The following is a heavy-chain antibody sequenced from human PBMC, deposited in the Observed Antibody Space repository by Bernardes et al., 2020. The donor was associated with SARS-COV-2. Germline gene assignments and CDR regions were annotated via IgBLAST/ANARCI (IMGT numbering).Heavy chain of an antibody. CDR2: PAPVYGAT. CDR1: GSTLSVLS. CDR3: ATDSIFGVVVYALTH. Sequence: ASVKVSCKVSGSTLSVLSMHWVRRVPGQGLEWMGGPAPVYGATIYAQKFQGRVTLTEDTSTDTAYMELSNLRSEDTAVYYCATDSIFGVVVYALTHWGQGALVPVSS. J-gene: IGHJ1*01. D-gene: IGHD3-3*01. V-gene: IGHV1-24*01.